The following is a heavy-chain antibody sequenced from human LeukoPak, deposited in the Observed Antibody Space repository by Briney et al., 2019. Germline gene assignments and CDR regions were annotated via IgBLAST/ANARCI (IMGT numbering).Heavy chain of an antibody. CDR1: GFTFRDYV. D-gene: IGHD1-20*01. V-gene: IGHV3-11*01. CDR2: VDPSGTAL. J-gene: IGHJ4*02. CDR3: ARAAYNWN. Sequence: PGGSLRPSCAASGFTFRDYVMSWVRQAPGKGLEWVSYVDPSGTALFYADSVKGRFTISRDNGKNSLYLQLRSLRADDTAVYYCARAAYNWNWGQGTLVTVSP.